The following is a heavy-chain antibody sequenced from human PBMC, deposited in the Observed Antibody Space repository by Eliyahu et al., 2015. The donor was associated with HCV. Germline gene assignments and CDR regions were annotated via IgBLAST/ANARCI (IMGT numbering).Heavy chain of an antibody. D-gene: IGHD3-3*01. Sequence: QVQLVQSGAXVKKPGSSVKVSCKASGGXFSNFAMNWXGQAPGQGLGWRGGXVPMFGTPKYAQKFQGRVTITADESTTTAYMELSSLRSEDTAVYYCARGPEDMRGGAFYYFYWGQGTLVTVSS. CDR1: GGXFSNFA. J-gene: IGHJ4*02. V-gene: IGHV1-69*01. CDR2: XVPMFGTP. CDR3: ARGPEDMRGGAFYYFY.